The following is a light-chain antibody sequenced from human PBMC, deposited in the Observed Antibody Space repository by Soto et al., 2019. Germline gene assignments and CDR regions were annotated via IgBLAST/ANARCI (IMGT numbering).Light chain of an antibody. CDR1: QDIRGD. CDR2: DVS. J-gene: IGKJ5*01. V-gene: IGKV1-13*02. CDR3: QQFNSYPIT. Sequence: AIQLTQSPSSLSASVGDRVTITCRASQDIRGDLAWYQQKPGKAPKILVYDVSILESGVPSRFSGSSSGTDFTLTISSLQPVDFATYYCQQFNSYPITFGQGTRLEIK.